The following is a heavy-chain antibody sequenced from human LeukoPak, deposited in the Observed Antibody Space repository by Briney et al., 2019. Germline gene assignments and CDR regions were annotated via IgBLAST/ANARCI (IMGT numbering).Heavy chain of an antibody. V-gene: IGHV3-64D*09. CDR2: INDHGNTT. Sequence: GGSLRLSCSASGFTFSSCAMHWVRQAPRMGLEYVSSINDHGNTTHYGDSVRGRVTIYRDDSKNTVHLQMSSLRAEDTAVYYCMKDLSGWYSFDYWGQGTLVTVSS. J-gene: IGHJ4*02. CDR1: GFTFSSCA. D-gene: IGHD6-19*01. CDR3: MKDLSGWYSFDY.